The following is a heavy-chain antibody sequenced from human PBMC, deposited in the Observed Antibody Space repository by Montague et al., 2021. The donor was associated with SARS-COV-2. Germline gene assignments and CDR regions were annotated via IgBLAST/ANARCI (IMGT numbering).Heavy chain of an antibody. CDR2: IYYSGST. V-gene: IGHV4-39*01. Sequence: SETLSLTCTVSGGSISSSSYYWGWIRQPPGKGLEWIGSIYYSGSTYYNPSLKSRVTISVDTSKNQFSPKLSSVTAADTAVYYCARFPTSYYYDSKAAPATPDAFDIWGQGTMVTVPS. CDR3: ARFPTSYYYDSKAAPATPDAFDI. CDR1: GGSISSSSYY. D-gene: IGHD3-22*01. J-gene: IGHJ3*02.